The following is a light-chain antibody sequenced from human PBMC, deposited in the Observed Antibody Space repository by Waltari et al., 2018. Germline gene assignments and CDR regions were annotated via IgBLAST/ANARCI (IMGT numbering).Light chain of an antibody. CDR3: QRYGFSAT. J-gene: IGKJ3*01. V-gene: IGKV3-20*01. CDR1: QNINKRS. Sequence: EIVLTQSPGTLSSSPGETVNISCRASQNINKRSLAWYRHKPGQAPSILMYGTSATVTGIPYRVSGSGSGTEFTLTSSRLEPEEFVVYYCQRYGFSATFGPWTKVEIK. CDR2: GTS.